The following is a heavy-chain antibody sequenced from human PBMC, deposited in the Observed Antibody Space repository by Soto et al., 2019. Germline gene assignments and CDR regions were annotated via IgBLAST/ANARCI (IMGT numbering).Heavy chain of an antibody. Sequence: QVQLVESGGGVVQPGRSLRLSCAASGFTFRSYAMHWVRQAPGKGLEWVAVISYDGSNKYYTDSVKGRFTISRDNSKNTLYLQMNSLRAEDTAVYYCAREGPEMAFYLWGRGTLVTVSS. J-gene: IGHJ2*01. V-gene: IGHV3-30-3*01. CDR1: GFTFRSYA. CDR3: AREGPEMAFYL. CDR2: ISYDGSNK.